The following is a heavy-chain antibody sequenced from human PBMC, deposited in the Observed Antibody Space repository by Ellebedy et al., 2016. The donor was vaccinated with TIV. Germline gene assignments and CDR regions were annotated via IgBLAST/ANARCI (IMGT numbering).Heavy chain of an antibody. CDR3: ARGPSHGSDYDKSGYYSKGDS. J-gene: IGHJ4*02. D-gene: IGHD3-22*01. CDR1: GGSFSGYY. V-gene: IGHV4-34*01. CDR2: ITHSGST. Sequence: SETLSLXXAVYGGSFSGYYWSWIRQPPGKGLEWIGEITHSGSTNYNPSLKSRVTISVDTSKNQFSLKLSSVTAADTAVYYCARGPSHGSDYDKSGYYSKGDSWGQGTLVTVSS.